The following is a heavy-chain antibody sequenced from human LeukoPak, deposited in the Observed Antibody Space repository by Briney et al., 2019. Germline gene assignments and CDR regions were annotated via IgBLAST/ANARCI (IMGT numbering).Heavy chain of an antibody. CDR3: AKDKASSGRAEPFDY. J-gene: IGHJ4*02. D-gene: IGHD6-19*01. Sequence: GGSLRLSCAASGFTFDDYAMHWVRQVPGKGLEWVSGISWNSGSIDYADSVKGRFTISRDNAKNSLYLQMNSLRAEDTALYYCAKDKASSGRAEPFDYWGQGTLVTVSS. V-gene: IGHV3-9*01. CDR1: GFTFDDYA. CDR2: ISWNSGSI.